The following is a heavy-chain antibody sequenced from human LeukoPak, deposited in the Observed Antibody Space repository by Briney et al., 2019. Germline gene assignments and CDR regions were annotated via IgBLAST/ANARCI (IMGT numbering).Heavy chain of an antibody. Sequence: PGGSLRLSCAASGFTFSSYSMNCVRQAPGKGLEWGSSISSSSSYIYYSDSVKGRFTISRDNAKNSLYLQMNSLRAEDTAVYYCARDVSPGIAVAPDAFDIWGQGTMGTVSS. CDR3: ARDVSPGIAVAPDAFDI. CDR2: ISSSSSYI. V-gene: IGHV3-21*01. D-gene: IGHD6-19*01. J-gene: IGHJ3*02. CDR1: GFTFSSYS.